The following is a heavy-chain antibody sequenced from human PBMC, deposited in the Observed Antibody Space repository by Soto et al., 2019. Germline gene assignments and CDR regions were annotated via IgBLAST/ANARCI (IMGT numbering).Heavy chain of an antibody. Sequence: QVQLVQSGAEVKMPGASVQVSCKAPGDTFNTFGISWVRQAPGQGLEWMGWISGYNGDTKYAQKFQGRVMMTADTTTTTAYMELGSLNSDDTALYYCAREYCTATSCYGVDYWGQGTLVTVSS. CDR1: GDTFNTFG. J-gene: IGHJ4*02. CDR3: AREYCTATSCYGVDY. CDR2: ISGYNGDT. D-gene: IGHD2-2*01. V-gene: IGHV1-18*01.